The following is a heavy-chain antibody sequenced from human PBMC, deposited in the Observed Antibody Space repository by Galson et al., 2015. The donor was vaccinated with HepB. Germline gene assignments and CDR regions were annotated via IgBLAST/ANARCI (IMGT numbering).Heavy chain of an antibody. CDR3: ARLATTVVTYYFDY. CDR2: IYYNGST. D-gene: IGHD4-23*01. CDR1: GGSISNTNYY. V-gene: IGHV4-39*01. Sequence: ETLSLTCTVSGGSISNTNYYWGWIRQPPGKGLEWIGSIYYNGSTYYNPSLKSRVTISVDTSKNQFSLKLSSVTAADTATYYCARLATTVVTYYFDYWGQGTLVTVSS. J-gene: IGHJ4*02.